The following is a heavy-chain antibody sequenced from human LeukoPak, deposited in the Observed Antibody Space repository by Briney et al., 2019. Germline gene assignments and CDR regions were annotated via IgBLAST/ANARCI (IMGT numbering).Heavy chain of an antibody. J-gene: IGHJ4*02. V-gene: IGHV3-74*01. D-gene: IGHD1-26*01. Sequence: GGSLRLSCAASGFTFSGHWMHWVRQVPGKGLVWVSCINVDGSITSHADSVKGRFTISRDNAKNTLYLQLNSLRAEDTAVYYCGRGTAGTYPGSDHWGQGTLVTVSS. CDR1: GFTFSGHW. CDR3: GRGTAGTYPGSDH. CDR2: INVDGSIT.